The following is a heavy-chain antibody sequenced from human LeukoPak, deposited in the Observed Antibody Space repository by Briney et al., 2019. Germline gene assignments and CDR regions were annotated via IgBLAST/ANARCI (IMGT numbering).Heavy chain of an antibody. D-gene: IGHD3-10*01. Sequence: SVKVSCKASGGTFSSYAISWVRQAPGQGLEWMGGTIPIFGTANYAQKFQGRVTITADESTSTAYMELSSLRSEDTAVYYCARSWVYDLGSYYNVHFDYWGQGTLVTVSS. J-gene: IGHJ4*02. CDR3: ARSWVYDLGSYYNVHFDY. CDR1: GGTFSSYA. CDR2: TIPIFGTA. V-gene: IGHV1-69*13.